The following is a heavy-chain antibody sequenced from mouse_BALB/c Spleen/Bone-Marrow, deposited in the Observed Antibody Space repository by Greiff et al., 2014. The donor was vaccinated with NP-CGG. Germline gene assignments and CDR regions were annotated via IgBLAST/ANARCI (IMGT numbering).Heavy chain of an antibody. J-gene: IGHJ4*01. V-gene: IGHV3-1*02. Sequence: EVQLQESGPDLVKPSQSLSLTCTVTGYSITSGYSWHWIRQFPGNKLEWMGYIQHSGSTNYNPSLKSRISITRDTSKNQFFLQLNSVTPEDTATYHCSRHLTGYAMDYWGQGTSVTVSS. CDR1: GYSITSGYS. D-gene: IGHD4-1*01. CDR2: IQHSGST. CDR3: SRHLTGYAMDY.